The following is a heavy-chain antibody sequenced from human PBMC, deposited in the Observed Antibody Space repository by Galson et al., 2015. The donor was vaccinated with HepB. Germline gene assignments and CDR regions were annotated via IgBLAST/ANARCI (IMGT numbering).Heavy chain of an antibody. CDR1: GGSFSGYY. CDR3: ARPYSGYDTPFNY. J-gene: IGHJ4*02. D-gene: IGHD5-12*01. V-gene: IGHV4-34*01. CDR2: INHSGST. Sequence: ETLSLTCAVYGGSFSGYYWSWIRRPPGKGLEWIGEINHSGSTNYNPSLKSRVTISVDTSKNQFSLKLSSVTAADTAVYYCARPYSGYDTPFNYWGQGTLVTVSS.